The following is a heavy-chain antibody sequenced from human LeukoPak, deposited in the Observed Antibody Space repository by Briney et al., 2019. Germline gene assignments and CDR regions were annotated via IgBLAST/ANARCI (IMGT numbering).Heavy chain of an antibody. CDR3: ARYDARYGMDV. CDR2: IYSGGST. V-gene: IGHV3-66*01. Sequence: PGGSLRLSCAASGFTVSSNYMSWVRQAPGKGLEWVSVIYSGGSTYYADSVKGRFTISRDNSKNTLYLQMNSLRAEDTAVYYCARYDARYGMDVWGQGTTATVSS. D-gene: IGHD1-1*01. J-gene: IGHJ6*02. CDR1: GFTVSSNY.